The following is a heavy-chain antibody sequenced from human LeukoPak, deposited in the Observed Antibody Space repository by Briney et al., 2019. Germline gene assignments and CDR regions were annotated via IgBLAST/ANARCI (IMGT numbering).Heavy chain of an antibody. CDR2: ISAYNGNT. CDR1: GGTFSSYA. V-gene: IGHV1-18*01. Sequence: ASVKVSCKASGGTFSSYAISWVRQAPGQGLEWMGWISAYNGNTNYAQKLQGRVTMTTDTSTSTAYMELRSLRSDDTAVYYCARDVEWELLNYWGQGTLVTVSS. D-gene: IGHD1-26*01. J-gene: IGHJ4*02. CDR3: ARDVEWELLNY.